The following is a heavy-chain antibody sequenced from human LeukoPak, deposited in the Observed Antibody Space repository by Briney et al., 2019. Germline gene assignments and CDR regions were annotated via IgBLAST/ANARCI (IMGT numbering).Heavy chain of an antibody. J-gene: IGHJ3*02. CDR3: AKGIVVVISGNAFDI. CDR1: EFSVGSNY. CDR2: ISGSGTNT. Sequence: GGSLRLSCAASEFSVGSNYMTWVRQAPGKGLEWVSAISGSGTNTYYADSVKGRFTISRDNSKNSLYLQMNSLRAEDTAVYYCAKGIVVVISGNAFDIWGQGTMVTVSS. D-gene: IGHD3-22*01. V-gene: IGHV3-23*01.